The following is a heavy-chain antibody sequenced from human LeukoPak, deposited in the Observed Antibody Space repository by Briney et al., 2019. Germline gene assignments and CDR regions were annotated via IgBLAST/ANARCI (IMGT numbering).Heavy chain of an antibody. V-gene: IGHV3-23*01. CDR2: ISGSGTTT. CDR3: AAELYSGIFGRCCSFAY. D-gene: IGHD1-26*01. Sequence: GGSLRLSCAASGFTFSSYWMSWVRQAPGKGLEWVSGISGSGTTTCYADSVKGRFTISRDNSKSAVYLQMNSLRAEDTAIYYCAAELYSGIFGRCCSFAYWGQGTLVTVSS. CDR1: GFTFSSYW. J-gene: IGHJ4*02.